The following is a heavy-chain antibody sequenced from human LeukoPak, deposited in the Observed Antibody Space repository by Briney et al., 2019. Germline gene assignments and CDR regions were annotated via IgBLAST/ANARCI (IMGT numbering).Heavy chain of an antibody. CDR1: GFPLSRYW. CDR3: ASYLTSIPSGMDV. V-gene: IGHV3-74*01. J-gene: IGHJ6*02. CDR2: ISTDGSKS. Sequence: SGGSLRLSCAASGFPLSRYWMHWLRQGPGKGLVWVSRISTDGSKSTYADSVKGRFTISRDNGKNTLYLQMNSLRAEDTAVYYCASYLTSIPSGMDVWGQGTTVIVSS. D-gene: IGHD2/OR15-2a*01.